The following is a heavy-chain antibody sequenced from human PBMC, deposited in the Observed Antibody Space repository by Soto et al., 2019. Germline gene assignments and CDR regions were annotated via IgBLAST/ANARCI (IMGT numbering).Heavy chain of an antibody. CDR3: ARLAYDANGLNVYGDDAFDL. Sequence: NPSETLSLTCTVSGGSISDNDYYWSWIRQPPGKGLEWIGTISHTGTAYYNPSLESRVAVSVGTSENQFSLNLSSVTAADTAVYYCARLAYDANGLNVYGDDAFDLWAQGTMVTVS. D-gene: IGHD2-8*01. J-gene: IGHJ3*01. V-gene: IGHV4-39*01. CDR1: GGSISDNDYY. CDR2: ISHTGTA.